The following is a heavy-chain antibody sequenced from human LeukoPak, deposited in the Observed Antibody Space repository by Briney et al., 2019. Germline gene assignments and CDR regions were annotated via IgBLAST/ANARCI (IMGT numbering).Heavy chain of an antibody. CDR1: GGTFSSYA. Sequence: GASVKVSCKASGGTFSSYAISWVRQAPGQGLEWMGRIIPILGIANYAQKFQGRVTITADKSTSTAYMELSSLRSEDTAVYYCARAIVATISGGFDYWGQGTLVTVSS. CDR2: IIPILGIA. D-gene: IGHD5-12*01. V-gene: IGHV1-69*04. J-gene: IGHJ4*02. CDR3: ARAIVATISGGFDY.